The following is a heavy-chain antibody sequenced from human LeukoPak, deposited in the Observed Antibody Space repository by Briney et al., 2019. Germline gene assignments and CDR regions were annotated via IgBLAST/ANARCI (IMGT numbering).Heavy chain of an antibody. CDR3: ARGSSGSSNYYFDY. CDR2: IYHSGST. J-gene: IGHJ4*02. V-gene: IGHV4-59*01. Sequence: SETLSLTCTVPGGSISSYYWSWIRQPPGKGLEWIGYIYHSGSTKYNPSLKSRVTISVDTSKNQFSLKLSSVTAADTAVYYCARGSSGSSNYYFDYWGQGTLVTVSS. CDR1: GGSISSYY. D-gene: IGHD2-15*01.